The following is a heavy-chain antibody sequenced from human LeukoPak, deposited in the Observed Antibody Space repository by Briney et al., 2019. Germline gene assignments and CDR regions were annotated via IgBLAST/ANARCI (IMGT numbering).Heavy chain of an antibody. V-gene: IGHV4-34*01. D-gene: IGHD3-9*01. CDR3: ARGITIFDY. Sequence: SGTLSLTCAVYGGSLSGYYWGWIRQPPGKGLEWIGEINHSGSTNYNPSLKSRVTISVDTSKNQFSLKLSSVTAADTAVYYCARGITIFDYWGQGTLVTVSS. J-gene: IGHJ4*02. CDR2: INHSGST. CDR1: GGSLSGYY.